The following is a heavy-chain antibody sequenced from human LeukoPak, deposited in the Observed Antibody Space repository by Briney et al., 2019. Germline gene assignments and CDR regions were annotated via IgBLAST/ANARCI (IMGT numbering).Heavy chain of an antibody. J-gene: IGHJ5*02. V-gene: IGHV3-23*01. CDR1: GFTFSSYA. Sequence: GGSLRLSCAASGFTFSSYAMSWVRRAPGKGLEWVSAISGSGGSTYYAGSVKGRFTISRDNSKNTLYLQMNSLRAEDTAVYYCAKDSYGSGGYKNWFDPWGQGTLVTVSS. CDR3: AKDSYGSGGYKNWFDP. D-gene: IGHD3-10*01. CDR2: ISGSGGST.